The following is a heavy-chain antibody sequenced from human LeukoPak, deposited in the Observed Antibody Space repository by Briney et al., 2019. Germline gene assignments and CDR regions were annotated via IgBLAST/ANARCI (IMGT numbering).Heavy chain of an antibody. J-gene: IGHJ4*02. CDR1: GASVNGFY. CDR2: IFKSESI. D-gene: IGHD3-22*01. V-gene: IGHV4-59*02. Sequence: PSETLSLTCAVSGASVNGFYWNWIRQSPGKGLEWIGYIFKSESINYNPSFKRRVTISVDTSKNQFSLKLKPMTAADTAVYFCARAGLFDSSGFSQIDNWGQGTLVTVSS. CDR3: ARAGLFDSSGFSQIDN.